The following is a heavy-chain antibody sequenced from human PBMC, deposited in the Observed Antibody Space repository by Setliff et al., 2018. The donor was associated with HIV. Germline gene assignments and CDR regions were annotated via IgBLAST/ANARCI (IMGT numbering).Heavy chain of an antibody. CDR1: GGSFSDYH. CDR2: IYYSGST. Sequence: KASETLSLTCAVYGGSFSDYHWNWIRQSPGKGLEWIGSIYYSGSTYYNPSLKSRVTISVDTSKNQFSLKLSSVTAADTAVYYCAAYADRESNRFDPWGQGILVTVSS. V-gene: IGHV4-34*01. CDR3: AAYADRESNRFDP. D-gene: IGHD3-10*01. J-gene: IGHJ5*02.